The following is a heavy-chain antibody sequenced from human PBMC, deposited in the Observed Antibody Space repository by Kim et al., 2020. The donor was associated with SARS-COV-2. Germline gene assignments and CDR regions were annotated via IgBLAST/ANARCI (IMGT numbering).Heavy chain of an antibody. CDR2: IWYDGTTA. Sequence: GGSLRLSCVASGFSFSNYAMHWVRQAPGKGLEWVGVIWYDGTTAYYADSVRGRFTISRDNSKNTLFLQMNSLRVEDTAVYHCAKVGDSGWYHIDYWGQGT. D-gene: IGHD6-19*01. J-gene: IGHJ4*02. CDR1: GFSFSNYA. V-gene: IGHV3-33*06. CDR3: AKVGDSGWYHIDY.